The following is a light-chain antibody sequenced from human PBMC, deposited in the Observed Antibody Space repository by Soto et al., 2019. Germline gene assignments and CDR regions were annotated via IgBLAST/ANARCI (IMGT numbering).Light chain of an antibody. CDR2: AAS. V-gene: IGKV1-39*01. Sequence: TQMTLSPSSLSASEGDRVTITCRASQSITSYLNWYQQKPETAPKLLIYAASSLQSRVPSRFSGSGSGTDSTLTISILQPEDFVTYYCQHSYSTLWTFGQGTNVDIK. CDR3: QHSYSTLWT. J-gene: IGKJ1*01. CDR1: QSITSY.